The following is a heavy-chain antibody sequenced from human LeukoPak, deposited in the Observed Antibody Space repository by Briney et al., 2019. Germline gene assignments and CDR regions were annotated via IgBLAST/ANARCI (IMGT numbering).Heavy chain of an antibody. D-gene: IGHD3-10*01. V-gene: IGHV3-9*01. Sequence: GGSLRLSCAASGFTFSSFGMHWVRQAPGKGLEWVSGISWNSGSIGYADSVKGRFTISRDNAKNSLYLQMNSLRAEDTALYYCAKDIVWSWEVYAFDIWGQGTMVTVSS. CDR3: AKDIVWSWEVYAFDI. CDR1: GFTFSSFG. J-gene: IGHJ3*02. CDR2: ISWNSGSI.